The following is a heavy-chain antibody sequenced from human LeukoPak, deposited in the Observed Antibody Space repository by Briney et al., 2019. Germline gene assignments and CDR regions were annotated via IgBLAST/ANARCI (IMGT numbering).Heavy chain of an antibody. V-gene: IGHV4-39*01. CDR1: GGSITNNYYY. CDR3: ARQVTFGYAYAYYFDY. D-gene: IGHD3-16*01. Sequence: PSETLSLTCTVSGGSITNNYYYWGWIRQSPGKGLEWIGNFHYGGSTYYSPSLKNRLTISVDTSKNQFSLRLSSVTAADTAVYYCARQVTFGYAYAYYFDYWGQGTLVTVSS. J-gene: IGHJ4*02. CDR2: FHYGGST.